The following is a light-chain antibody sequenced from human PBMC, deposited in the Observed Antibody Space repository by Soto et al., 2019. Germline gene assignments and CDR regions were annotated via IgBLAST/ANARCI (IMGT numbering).Light chain of an antibody. J-gene: IGKJ5*01. CDR1: HSVTNN. Sequence: EIVMTKSPVTLSVSPGERATLSCRTSHSVTNNLAWYQQKPGQAPRLLIYGASTRATGIPARFSGSGSGTEFTLTISSLQSEDFAVYHCQQYSNWPITFGQGTRLEIK. CDR2: GAS. CDR3: QQYSNWPIT. V-gene: IGKV3D-15*01.